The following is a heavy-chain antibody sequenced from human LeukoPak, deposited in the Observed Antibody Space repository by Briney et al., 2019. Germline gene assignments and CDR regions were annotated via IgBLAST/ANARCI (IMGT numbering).Heavy chain of an antibody. CDR2: INAHRTT. V-gene: IGHV3-48*01. D-gene: IGHD6-19*01. J-gene: IGHJ4*02. CDR1: GFTFHPYS. CDR3: ARSVEGIFDQ. Sequence: WGSLRLSCATSGFTFHPYSLNWVRQVPGKGLEWISYINAHRTTYYADSVEGRFTISRDNDKNSAYLQLNSLRVEDTAMYYCARSVEGIFDQWGQGTLVTVSS.